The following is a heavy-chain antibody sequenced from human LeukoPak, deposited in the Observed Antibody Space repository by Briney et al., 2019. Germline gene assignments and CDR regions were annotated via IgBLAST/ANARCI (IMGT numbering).Heavy chain of an antibody. Sequence: PGGSLRLSCAASGFTFSSYGMSWVRQAPGKGLEWVSAISGSGGSTYYADSVNGRFTISRDNSKNTLYLQMNSLRAEDTAVYYCAKYHLWFGMSYYMDVWGKGTTVTISS. CDR3: AKYHLWFGMSYYMDV. J-gene: IGHJ6*03. D-gene: IGHD3-10*01. CDR2: ISGSGGST. CDR1: GFTFSSYG. V-gene: IGHV3-23*01.